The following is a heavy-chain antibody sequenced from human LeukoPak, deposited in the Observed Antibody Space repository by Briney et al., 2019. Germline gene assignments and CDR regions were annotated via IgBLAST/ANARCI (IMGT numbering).Heavy chain of an antibody. CDR2: IYTSGST. CDR1: GGSISSYY. CDR3: ARFLRIAAAGGYYYYYYMDV. D-gene: IGHD6-13*01. V-gene: IGHV4-4*07. Sequence: PPETLSLTCTVSGGSISSYYWSWIRQPAGKGLKWIGRIYTSGSTNYNPSLKSRVTMSVDTSKNQFSLKLSSVTAADTAVYYCARFLRIAAAGGYYYYYYMDVWGKGTTVTVSS. J-gene: IGHJ6*03.